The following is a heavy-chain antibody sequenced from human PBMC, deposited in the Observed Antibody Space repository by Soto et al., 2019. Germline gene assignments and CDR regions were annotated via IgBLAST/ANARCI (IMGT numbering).Heavy chain of an antibody. CDR2: IYYSGST. J-gene: IGHJ3*02. V-gene: IGHV4-30-4*01. D-gene: IGHD3-16*01. CDR1: GGSISSGDYY. Sequence: SETLSLTCTVSGGSISSGDYYWSWIRQPPGKGLEWIGYIYYSGSTYYNPSLKSRVTISVDTSKNQFSLKLSSVTAADTAVYYCAILDMITFGGIIGPHDEFDIWGQGSMVTVSS. CDR3: AILDMITFGGIIGPHDEFDI.